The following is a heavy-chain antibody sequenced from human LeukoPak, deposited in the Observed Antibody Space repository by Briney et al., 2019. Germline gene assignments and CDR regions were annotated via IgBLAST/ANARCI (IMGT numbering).Heavy chain of an antibody. CDR3: ATAMDWGSRWYFDL. J-gene: IGHJ2*01. Sequence: SETLSLTCTVSGASINNYYWNWIRQPPGKGLEWLGYISYSGSTNYSPSLRSRVSMSLDTSKNQSSLRLNSVTAAGTAVYYCATAMDWGSRWYFDLWGRGTLVTVSS. D-gene: IGHD3/OR15-3a*01. V-gene: IGHV4-59*01. CDR1: GASINNYY. CDR2: ISYSGST.